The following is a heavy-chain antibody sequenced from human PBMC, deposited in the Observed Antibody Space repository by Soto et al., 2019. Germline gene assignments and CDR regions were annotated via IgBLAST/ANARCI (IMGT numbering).Heavy chain of an antibody. Sequence: SLRLSCAASGFTFSSYSMNWVRQAPGKGLEWVSSISSSSSYIYYADSVKGRFNISRDNAKNSLYLQMNSLRAEDTAVYYCARDRTNYDFWSGSSYGMDVWGQGTTVTVSS. CDR3: ARDRTNYDFWSGSSYGMDV. J-gene: IGHJ6*02. D-gene: IGHD3-3*01. CDR1: GFTFSSYS. CDR2: ISSSSSYI. V-gene: IGHV3-21*01.